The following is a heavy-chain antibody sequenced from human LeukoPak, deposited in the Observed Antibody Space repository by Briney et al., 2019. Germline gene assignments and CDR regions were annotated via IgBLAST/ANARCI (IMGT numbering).Heavy chain of an antibody. J-gene: IGHJ4*02. CDR3: ARMSCFDSSLDY. CDR1: GGSISSYY. CDR2: IYYSGST. V-gene: IGHV4-59*12. Sequence: SETLSLTCTVSGGSISSYYWSWIRQPPGKGLEWIGYIYYSGSTNYNPSLKSRVTITVDTSKNQFSLKLTSVTAADTAVYYCARMSCFDSSLDYWGRGTLVTVSS. D-gene: IGHD3-22*01.